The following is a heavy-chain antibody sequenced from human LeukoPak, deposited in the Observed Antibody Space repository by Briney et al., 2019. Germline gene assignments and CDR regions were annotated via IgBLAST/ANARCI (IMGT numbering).Heavy chain of an antibody. Sequence: GASVKVSCKPSVYTFTSYYMHWVRQAPGQGLEWMGIINPSGGSTSYAQKFQGRVTMTRDTSTSTVYMELSSLRSEDTAVYYCARNVNPGGDAFDIWGQGTMVTVSS. CDR1: VYTFTSYY. D-gene: IGHD3-10*02. CDR2: INPSGGST. V-gene: IGHV1-46*01. J-gene: IGHJ3*02. CDR3: ARNVNPGGDAFDI.